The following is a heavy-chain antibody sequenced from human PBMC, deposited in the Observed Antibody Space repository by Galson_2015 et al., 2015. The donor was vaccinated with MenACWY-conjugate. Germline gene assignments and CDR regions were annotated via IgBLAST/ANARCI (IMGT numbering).Heavy chain of an antibody. V-gene: IGHV3-74*01. J-gene: IGHJ4*02. D-gene: IGHD1-26*01. CDR1: GFIFNTYW. CDR3: AKSRGASFYFDS. Sequence: SLRLSCAASGFIFNTYWMHWVRQAPGKGLEWVSRINPGGSSTTYAETVKDRFTISRDNAKNTLYLQMNSLRPEDTAVFYCAKSRGASFYFDSWGQGTLVTVSS. CDR2: INPGGSST.